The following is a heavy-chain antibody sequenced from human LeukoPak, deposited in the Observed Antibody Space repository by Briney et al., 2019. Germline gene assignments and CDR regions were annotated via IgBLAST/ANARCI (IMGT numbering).Heavy chain of an antibody. CDR1: GFTFSRYW. D-gene: IGHD3-9*01. V-gene: IGHV3-74*03. J-gene: IGHJ4*02. CDR2: INSDGSST. CDR3: ARAHALRYLDG. Sequence: GGSLRLSCAASGFTFSRYWMHWVRQAPGKGLVWVSRINSDGSSTTYADSVKGRFTISRDNAKNTLYLQMNSLRADDTAVYYSARAHALRYLDGWGQGTLVTVSS.